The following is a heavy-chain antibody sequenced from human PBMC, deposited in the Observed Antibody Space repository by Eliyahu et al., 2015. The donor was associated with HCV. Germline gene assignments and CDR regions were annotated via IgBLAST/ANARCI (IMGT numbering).Heavy chain of an antibody. J-gene: IGHJ5*02. CDR1: GYSITNRDY. Sequence: QVHLQESGPGLVKPSETLTLTCDVSGYSITNRDYWAWIRQSPGKGLEWIANIFHSGTIYYNPSLKSRLTISVDTSKNLFSLEVTSVTAADSAVYYCARGLVQGVSMWFDPWGQGTPVTVSS. CDR2: IFHSGTI. D-gene: IGHD3-10*01. CDR3: ARGLVQGVSMWFDP. V-gene: IGHV4-38-2*01.